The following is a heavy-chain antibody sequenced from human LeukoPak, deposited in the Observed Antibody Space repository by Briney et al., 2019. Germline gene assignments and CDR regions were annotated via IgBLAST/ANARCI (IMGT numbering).Heavy chain of an antibody. J-gene: IGHJ4*02. Sequence: PSETLSLTCTVSGGSISSDYWSWIRQPPGKGLEWIGYIYYSGRTNNKPSLKSGGTISVDTSKNQFSLKLSSVTAADTAVYYCASTIHYYDSSGYYPNFDYWGQGTLVTVSS. CDR2: IYYSGRT. D-gene: IGHD3-22*01. CDR1: GGSISSDY. V-gene: IGHV4-59*01. CDR3: ASTIHYYDSSGYYPNFDY.